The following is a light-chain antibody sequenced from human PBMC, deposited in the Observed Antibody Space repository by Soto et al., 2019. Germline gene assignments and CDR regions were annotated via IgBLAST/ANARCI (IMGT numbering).Light chain of an antibody. CDR1: QSVSSN. CDR3: QQYNNWPPWT. J-gene: IGKJ1*01. Sequence: EIVMTQSPATLSVSPGERATLSCRASQSVSSNFAWYQQKPGQAPRLLIYGASTRATGIPARFSGSGSGTEFNFTISSLQSEDFAFYYCQQYNNWPPWTFGQGTKVEIK. V-gene: IGKV3-15*01. CDR2: GAS.